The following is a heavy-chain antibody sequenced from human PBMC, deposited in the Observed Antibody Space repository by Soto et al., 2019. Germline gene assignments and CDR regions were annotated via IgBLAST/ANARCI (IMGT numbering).Heavy chain of an antibody. Sequence: PSQTLSLPCAISGDSVSSNSAAWNWIRQSPSRGLEWLGRTYYRSKWYNDYAVSVKSRITINPDTSKKQFSLQLNSVTPEDTAVYYWASDGKYAYYYYYGMAVWDPRRTVT. V-gene: IGHV6-1*01. CDR2: TYYRSKWYN. CDR1: GDSVSSNSAA. J-gene: IGHJ6*02. CDR3: ASDGKYAYYYYYGMAV.